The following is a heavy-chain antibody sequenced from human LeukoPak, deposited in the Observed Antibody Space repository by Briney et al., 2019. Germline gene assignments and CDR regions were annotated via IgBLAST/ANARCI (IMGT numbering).Heavy chain of an antibody. J-gene: IGHJ4*02. D-gene: IGHD1-26*01. V-gene: IGHV1-69*05. Sequence: GASVKVSCKASGGTFSSYAISWVRQAPGQGLEWMGGIIPIFGTANYAQKFQGRVTITTDESTSTAYMELSSLRSEDTAVYYCARDNRPKVGALGYWGQGTLVTVSS. CDR3: ARDNRPKVGALGY. CDR2: IIPIFGTA. CDR1: GGTFSSYA.